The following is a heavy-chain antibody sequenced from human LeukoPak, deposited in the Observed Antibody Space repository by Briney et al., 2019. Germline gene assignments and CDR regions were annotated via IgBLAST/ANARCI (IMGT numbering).Heavy chain of an antibody. Sequence: ASVKVSCKASEYTFTRNYMHWVRQAPGQELEWMGVINPIDGSTTYTQKFQGRVTMTRDTSTSTVYMELSSLRSEDTAVYYCARVDYYYGMDVWGQGTTVTVSS. CDR3: ARVDYYYGMDV. J-gene: IGHJ6*02. CDR1: EYTFTRNY. V-gene: IGHV1-46*01. CDR2: INPIDGST.